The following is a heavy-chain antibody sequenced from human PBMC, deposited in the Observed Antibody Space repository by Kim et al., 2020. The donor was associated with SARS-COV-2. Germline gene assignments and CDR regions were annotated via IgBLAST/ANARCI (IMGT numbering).Heavy chain of an antibody. Sequence: SETLSLTCAVYGGSFSGYYWSWIRQPPGKGLEWIGEINHSGSTNYNPSLKSRVTISVDTSKNQFSLKLSSVTAADTAVYYCARVGYYGSGRPQKLDYWG. V-gene: IGHV4-34*01. CDR3: ARVGYYGSGRPQKLDY. CDR1: GGSFSGYY. D-gene: IGHD3-10*01. CDR2: INHSGST. J-gene: IGHJ4*01.